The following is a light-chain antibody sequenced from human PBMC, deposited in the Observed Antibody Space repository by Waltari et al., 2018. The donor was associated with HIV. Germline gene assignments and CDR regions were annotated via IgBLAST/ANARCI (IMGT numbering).Light chain of an antibody. V-gene: IGKV3-20*01. CDR2: GAS. CDR1: QSVNNNY. J-gene: IGKJ2*01. Sequence: EIVLTQTPGILSLSPGERATLSCRASQSVNNNYIAWYQQNRGQAPRLLIAGASNRATGIPDRFSGSGSGTDFTLTISRLEPEDFAVYYCQQYGTSPYTFGQGTKLEI. CDR3: QQYGTSPYT.